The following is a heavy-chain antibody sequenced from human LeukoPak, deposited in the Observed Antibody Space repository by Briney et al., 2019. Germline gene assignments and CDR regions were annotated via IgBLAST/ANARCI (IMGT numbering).Heavy chain of an antibody. V-gene: IGHV1-18*01. CDR2: ISAYNGNT. CDR1: GYTFTSYG. J-gene: IGHJ5*02. CDR3: ARDIVVVPAAMFLFGDWFDP. Sequence: GASVKVSCKASGYTFTSYGISWVRQAPGQGLEWMGWISAYNGNTNYAQKLQSRVTMTTDTSTSTAYMELRSLRSDDTAVYYCARDIVVVPAAMFLFGDWFDPWGQGTLVTVSS. D-gene: IGHD2-2*01.